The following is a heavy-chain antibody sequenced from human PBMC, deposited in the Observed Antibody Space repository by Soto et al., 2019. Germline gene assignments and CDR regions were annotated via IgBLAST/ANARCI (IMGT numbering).Heavy chain of an antibody. J-gene: IGHJ5*02. CDR1: GGSINTGGYY. CDR3: ARRLDDTPETFFNWFDP. CDR2: IFYTGTA. D-gene: IGHD2-15*01. V-gene: IGHV4-31*03. Sequence: SETLSLTCTVSGGSINTGGYYWGWIRHLPGEGLEWIGHIFYTGTAYYNPSLRSRVTVSIDTSANQFSLHMYSVTAADTAMYYCARRLDDTPETFFNWFDPWGQGILVTVS.